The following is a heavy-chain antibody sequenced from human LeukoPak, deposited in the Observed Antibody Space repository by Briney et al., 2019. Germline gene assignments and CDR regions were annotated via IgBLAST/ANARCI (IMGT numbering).Heavy chain of an antibody. CDR3: ARAGYCSGGSCRINYYYGMDV. V-gene: IGHV3-53*01. CDR2: IYSGGST. CDR1: GFTVSSDH. J-gene: IGHJ6*04. D-gene: IGHD2-15*01. Sequence: GGSLRLSCAASGFTVSSDHMSWVRQAPGKGLEWVSVIYSGGSTYYADSVKGRVTISRDNSKNTLYLQMNSLRAEDTAVYYCARAGYCSGGSCRINYYYGMDVWGKGTTVTVSS.